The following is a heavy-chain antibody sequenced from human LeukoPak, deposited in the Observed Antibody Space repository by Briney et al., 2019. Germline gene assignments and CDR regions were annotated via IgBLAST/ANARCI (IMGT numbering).Heavy chain of an antibody. CDR3: ARGSSSWCYYFDY. CDR2: IYNGGST. Sequence: SETLSLTCTVSVYSISSYYWSWVRQPPGKGLEWVGYIYNGGSTNYNHPLKSRVTISVDTSKNQFSLKLSPVTAADAAVYYCARGSSSWCYYFDYWGQGTLVTVSS. CDR1: VYSISSYY. V-gene: IGHV4-59*01. D-gene: IGHD6-13*01. J-gene: IGHJ4*02.